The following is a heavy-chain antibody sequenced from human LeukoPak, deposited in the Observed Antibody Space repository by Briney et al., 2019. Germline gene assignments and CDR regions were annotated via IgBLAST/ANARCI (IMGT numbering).Heavy chain of an antibody. CDR3: AGHSYYYGGWFDP. CDR1: GGSISSSSYY. D-gene: IGHD3-10*01. CDR2: IYYSGST. V-gene: IGHV4-39*01. J-gene: IGHJ5*02. Sequence: SETLSLTCTVSGGSISSSSYYWGWIRQPPGKGLARIGSIYYSGSTYYNPSLKSRVTISVDTSNNQFSLKLSSVTAADTAVYYSAGHSYYYGGWFDPWGQGTLVTVSS.